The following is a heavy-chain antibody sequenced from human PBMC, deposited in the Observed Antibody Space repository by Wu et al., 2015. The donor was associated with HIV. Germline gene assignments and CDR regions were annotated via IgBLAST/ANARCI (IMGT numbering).Heavy chain of an antibody. D-gene: IGHD6-19*01. CDR3: AKIHSSGWFYFDS. CDR1: GDSFSTSP. V-gene: IGHV1-69*12. Sequence: QVQLVQSGAEVKKPGSSVKVSCKASGDSFSTSPINWVRQAPGQGLEWMGGIIPIYRTANYVRKFQDRVRITAVESTNTAYLELTNLRSDDTAVYFCAKIHSSGWFYFDSWGQGTLVAVSS. J-gene: IGHJ4*02. CDR2: IIPIYRTA.